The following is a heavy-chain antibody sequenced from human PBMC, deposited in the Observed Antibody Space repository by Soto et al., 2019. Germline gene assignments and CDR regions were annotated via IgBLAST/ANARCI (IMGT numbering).Heavy chain of an antibody. D-gene: IGHD3-22*01. CDR1: GFSFRDYY. CDR3: ARDRLPMVVVVMGWFDP. CDR2: ISGSGNTI. V-gene: IGHV3-11*01. Sequence: GGSLRLSCAASGFSFRDYYMSWIRQAPGKGLEWISYISGSGNTIYYADSVKGRFIISRDNAKNSLFLQMNSLRADDTAVYYCARDRLPMVVVVMGWFDPWGQGTLVTVS. J-gene: IGHJ5*02.